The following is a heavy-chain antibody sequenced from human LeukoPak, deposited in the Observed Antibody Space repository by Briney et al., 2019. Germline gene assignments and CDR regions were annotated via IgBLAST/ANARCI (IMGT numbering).Heavy chain of an antibody. V-gene: IGHV1-2*02. J-gene: IGHJ6*02. D-gene: IGHD5-18*01. CDR1: GDTFTGYY. CDR3: ARDGDTYGYYYYGLDV. CDR2: INPNSGGT. Sequence: ASVKGSCKASGDTFTGYYMHWVRQAPGQGLEWMGWINPNSGGTKYAQTFKGRVTMTRDTSISTAYMELSSLRSDDTAVYYCARDGDTYGYYYYGLDVWGQGTTVTVSS.